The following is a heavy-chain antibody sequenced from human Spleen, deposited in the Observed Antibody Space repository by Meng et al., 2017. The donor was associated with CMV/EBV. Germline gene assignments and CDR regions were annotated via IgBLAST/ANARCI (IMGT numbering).Heavy chain of an antibody. J-gene: IGHJ4*02. CDR2: SNQSGRA. V-gene: IGHV4-34*01. D-gene: IGHD6-6*01. Sequence: GGAFNGGYWNWIRQRPGEGLGWVGESNQSGRASYDTSLKGRVTISVETSKNQFSLKLSSVTAAGTAVYYCARGRSIAARPKVFGYWGQGTLVTVSS. CDR1: GGAFNGGY. CDR3: ARGRSIAARPKVFGY.